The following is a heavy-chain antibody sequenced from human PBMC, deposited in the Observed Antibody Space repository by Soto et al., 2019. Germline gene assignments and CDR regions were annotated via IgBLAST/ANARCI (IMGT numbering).Heavy chain of an antibody. V-gene: IGHV3-48*02. CDR2: ISSRSSTI. CDR3: ARAIAVGSTSLDY. Sequence: GGSLRLSCTASGFSFSTYNMDWVRQAPGRGLEWVSYISSRSSTIYHADSVKGRFTISRDNAKNSLYLQMDSLRDEDTAVYFCARAIAVGSTSLDYWGLGTRVTVSS. CDR1: GFSFSTYN. J-gene: IGHJ4*02. D-gene: IGHD6-19*01.